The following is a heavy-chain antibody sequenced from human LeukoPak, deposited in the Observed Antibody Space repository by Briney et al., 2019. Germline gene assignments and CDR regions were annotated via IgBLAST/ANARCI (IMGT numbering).Heavy chain of an antibody. D-gene: IGHD1-26*01. J-gene: IGHJ5*02. CDR1: GDSISSGISY. V-gene: IGHV4-31*02. CDR2: IYYMGDT. Sequence: PSETLSLTCVVSGDSISSGISYWSWIRQHPGKGLEWIGYIYYMGDTDYNPSLKGRVTISVDTSRNQFSLKLNSVTAADTAVYYCAREVIVGGSLRKNWFTPWGQGTLVTVSS. CDR3: AREVIVGGSLRKNWFTP.